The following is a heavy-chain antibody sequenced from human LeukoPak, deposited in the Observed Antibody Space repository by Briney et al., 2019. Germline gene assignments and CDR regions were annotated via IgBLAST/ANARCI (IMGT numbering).Heavy chain of an antibody. V-gene: IGHV4-59*01. CDR2: VYYSGST. CDR3: PRGPPRLGFAF. J-gene: IGHJ4*02. CDR1: GGSISNYY. Sequence: PSETLSLTCTVSGGSISNYYWSWIRQPPGKGLEWIGYVYYSGSTNYNPSLKSRLTMSVDTSKNQFSLKLKSVTAADTAVYYCPRGPPRLGFAFWGQGTLVTVSS.